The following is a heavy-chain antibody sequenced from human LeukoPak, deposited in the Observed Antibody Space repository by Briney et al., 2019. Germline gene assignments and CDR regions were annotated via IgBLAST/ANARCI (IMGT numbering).Heavy chain of an antibody. Sequence: SETLSLTCTVSGGSISSYYWSWIRQPPGKGLEWIGYIYYSGSTNYNPSLKSRVTISVDTSKNQFSLKLSSVTAADTAVYYCASQKTTSVDAFDIWGQGTMVTVSS. CDR3: ASQKTTSVDAFDI. CDR2: IYYSGST. J-gene: IGHJ3*02. D-gene: IGHD1-26*01. V-gene: IGHV4-59*01. CDR1: GGSISSYY.